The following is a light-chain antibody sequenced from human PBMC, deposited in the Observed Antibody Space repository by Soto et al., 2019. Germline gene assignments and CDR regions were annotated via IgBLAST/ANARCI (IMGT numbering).Light chain of an antibody. V-gene: IGKV1-5*03. CDR1: QTISTW. Sequence: DIQVTQSPPTLSASVGDRVTITCRASQTISTWMAWYQQKPGKAPKLLIYEASTLHSGVPSRFSGSGSGTEFTLVISRLQPDDLATYYCQQYSSYSPYTFGQGTKVDIK. J-gene: IGKJ2*01. CDR2: EAS. CDR3: QQYSSYSPYT.